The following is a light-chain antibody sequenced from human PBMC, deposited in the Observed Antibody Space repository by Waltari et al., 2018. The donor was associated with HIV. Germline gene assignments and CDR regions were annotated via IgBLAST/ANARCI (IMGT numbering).Light chain of an antibody. Sequence: QPVLTQPPSASASLGASVTLTCTLRSGHSNYQVDWYQQKPGKGPRFVMRVGTGGMVGSKGDGIPDRFSVLGSGLNRYLTINNIQEEDESDYYCGADHGSGSNWVFGGGTKLTVL. J-gene: IGLJ2*01. CDR1: SGHSNYQ. CDR3: GADHGSGSNWV. V-gene: IGLV9-49*01. CDR2: VGTGGMVG.